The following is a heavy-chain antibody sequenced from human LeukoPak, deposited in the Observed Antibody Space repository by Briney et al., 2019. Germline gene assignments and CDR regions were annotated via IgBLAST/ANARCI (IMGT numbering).Heavy chain of an antibody. CDR3: ARSGNYEDAFDN. V-gene: IGHV1-45*02. Sequence: GASVKVSCQASGYTFPYHYLHWLRQAPGQALEWMGWITPLNGYTNYAQKFQDRVTITRDRYMSTAYMELGSLRSEYTAMYYCARSGNYEDAFDNWGQGTMVTVSS. CDR1: GYTFPYHY. J-gene: IGHJ3*02. D-gene: IGHD3-16*01. CDR2: ITPLNGYT.